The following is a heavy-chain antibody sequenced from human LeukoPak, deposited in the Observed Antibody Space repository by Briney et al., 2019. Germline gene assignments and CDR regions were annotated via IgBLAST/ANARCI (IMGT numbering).Heavy chain of an antibody. CDR3: ARHNTAGFDY. CDR2: IIPILGTA. Sequence: PVKVSCKASGGTFSSYAISWVRQAPGQGLEWMGRIIPILGTANYAQKFQGRVTITTDESTSTAYMELSSLRSEDTAVYYCARHNTAGFDYWGQGTLVTVSS. D-gene: IGHD5-18*01. V-gene: IGHV1-69*11. CDR1: GGTFSSYA. J-gene: IGHJ4*02.